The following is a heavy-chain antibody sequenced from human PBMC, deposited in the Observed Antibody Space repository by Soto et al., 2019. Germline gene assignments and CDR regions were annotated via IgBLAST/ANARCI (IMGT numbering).Heavy chain of an antibody. J-gene: IGHJ6*01. CDR1: GYSFTSYW. CDR2: IDPSDSYT. D-gene: IGHD5-18*01. CDR3: ARHYTAMALIYGMDV. Sequence: GESLKILCKVCGYSFTSYWISWVLQMPGKGLEWMGRIDPSDSYTNYSPSFQGHVTISADKSISTAYLQWSSLKASDTAMYYCARHYTAMALIYGMDVWGQGTTVTVSS. V-gene: IGHV5-10-1*01.